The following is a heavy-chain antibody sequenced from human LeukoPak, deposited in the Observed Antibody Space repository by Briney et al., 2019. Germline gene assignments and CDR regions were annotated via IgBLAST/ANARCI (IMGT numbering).Heavy chain of an antibody. Sequence: ASVKVSCKLSGYTGIELSMHWVRQVPGKGLEWMGGFDPEDGETKYAQKFQGRVTMTEDTSTDTAYMELSRLTSEDTAVYYCATHTIYGVVTYASLIWGRGTLVTVSS. CDR2: FDPEDGET. CDR1: GYTGIELS. D-gene: IGHD3-3*01. V-gene: IGHV1-24*01. J-gene: IGHJ3*02. CDR3: ATHTIYGVVTYASLI.